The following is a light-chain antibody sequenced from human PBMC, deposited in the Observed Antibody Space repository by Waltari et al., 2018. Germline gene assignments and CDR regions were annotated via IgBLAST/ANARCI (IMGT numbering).Light chain of an antibody. CDR2: GDT. V-gene: IGLV1-40*01. CDR3: QSFDSSLSGHHV. Sequence: QSVLTQPPSVSGAPGQRVTISCPGTSPNFGAAERVHCYQHVPGTAPKLLIFGDTNRPSGVPDRISGSRSGTSASLAIAGLQAEDEAVYYCQSFDSSLSGHHVFGTGTKVTVL. CDR1: SPNFGAAER. J-gene: IGLJ1*01.